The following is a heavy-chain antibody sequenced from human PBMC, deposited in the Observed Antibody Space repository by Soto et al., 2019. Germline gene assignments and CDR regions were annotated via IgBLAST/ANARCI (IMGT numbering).Heavy chain of an antibody. D-gene: IGHD2-2*01. CDR2: IYTAGGT. Sequence: EVQLVETGGGLIQPGGSLRLSCAASGFTVSNTYMTWVRQPPGKGLECVSVIYTAGGTNYADPVKGRFIISRDNSRNTLYLQMNSLRADDTAVYYCARALPVAKGGFDPWGQGTLVTVSS. J-gene: IGHJ5*02. CDR3: ARALPVAKGGFDP. V-gene: IGHV3-53*02. CDR1: GFTVSNTY.